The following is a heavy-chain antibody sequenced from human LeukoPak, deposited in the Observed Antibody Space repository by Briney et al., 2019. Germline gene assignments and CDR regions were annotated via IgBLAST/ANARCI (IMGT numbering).Heavy chain of an antibody. Sequence: MTSETLSLTCAVYGGSFSSYYWSWIRQPPGKGLEWMGYIYYSGSTNYNPSLKSRVTISVDTSKNQFSLKLSSVTAADTAVYYCARTLYYYDSSGYLSPSFDYWGQGTLVTVSS. V-gene: IGHV4-59*01. J-gene: IGHJ4*02. CDR2: IYYSGST. CDR1: GGSFSSYY. D-gene: IGHD3-22*01. CDR3: ARTLYYYDSSGYLSPSFDY.